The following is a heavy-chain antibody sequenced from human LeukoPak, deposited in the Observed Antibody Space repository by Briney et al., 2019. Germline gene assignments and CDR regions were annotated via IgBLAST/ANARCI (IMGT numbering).Heavy chain of an antibody. J-gene: IGHJ4*02. Sequence: SETLSLTCAVSGYSISSGYYWGWIRQPPGKGLEWIGSIYHSGSTYYNPSLKSRVTIPVDTSKNQFSLKLSSVTAADTAVYYCARAGYSGYDTPLEYDYWGQGTLVTVSS. V-gene: IGHV4-38-2*01. CDR1: GYSISSGYY. D-gene: IGHD5-12*01. CDR2: IYHSGST. CDR3: ARAGYSGYDTPLEYDY.